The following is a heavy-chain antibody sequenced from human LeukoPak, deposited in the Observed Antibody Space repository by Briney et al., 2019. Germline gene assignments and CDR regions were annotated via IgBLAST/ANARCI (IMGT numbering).Heavy chain of an antibody. J-gene: IGHJ1*01. CDR2: IYYSGST. D-gene: IGHD3-22*01. CDR3: AAGMTYYYDSRYFQH. CDR1: GGSISSYY. Sequence: PSETLSLTCTVSGGSISSYYWSWIRQPPGKGLEWIGYIYYSGSTNYNPSLKSRVTISVDTSKNQFSLKLSSVTAADTAVYYCAAGMTYYYDSRYFQHWGQGTLVTVSS. V-gene: IGHV4-59*01.